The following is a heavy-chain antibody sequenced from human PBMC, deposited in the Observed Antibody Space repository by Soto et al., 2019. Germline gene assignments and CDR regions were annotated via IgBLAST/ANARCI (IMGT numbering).Heavy chain of an antibody. Sequence: PGGSLRLSCAASGFTFSDYYMSWIRQAPGKGLEWVSYISSSGSTIYYADSVKGRFTISRDNAKNSLYLQMNSLRAEDTAVYYCARASSADEYSTPVGYWGQGTLVTVSS. CDR2: ISSSGSTI. V-gene: IGHV3-11*01. CDR1: GFTFSDYY. J-gene: IGHJ4*02. CDR3: ARASSADEYSTPVGY. D-gene: IGHD6-6*01.